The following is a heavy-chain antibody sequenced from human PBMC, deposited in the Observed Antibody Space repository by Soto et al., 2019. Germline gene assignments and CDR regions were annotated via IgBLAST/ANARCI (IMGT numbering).Heavy chain of an antibody. V-gene: IGHV1-8*01. J-gene: IGHJ2*01. CDR3: ARRMTWSLWCFDL. CDR1: GYTFKDYD. D-gene: IGHD3-3*01. Sequence: QVQLLQSVAEVKKPGTSVRVSCRASGYTFKDYDSNWVRRAPGQGLELMGWMNPNSGNTAYARKFHDRITMTRSVSARTAFMELSSLTPEDTAVYYCARRMTWSLWCFDLWGSGTQVTVSS. CDR2: MNPNSGNT.